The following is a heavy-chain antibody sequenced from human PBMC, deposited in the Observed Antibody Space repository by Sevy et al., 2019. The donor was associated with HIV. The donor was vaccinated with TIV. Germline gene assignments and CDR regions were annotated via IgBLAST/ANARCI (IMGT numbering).Heavy chain of an antibody. D-gene: IGHD3-22*01. CDR1: GFTVSSNY. CDR3: ARGATFYSDSSGRVLSVLGAFDI. CDR2: IFSGGGT. J-gene: IGHJ3*02. Sequence: GGSLRLSCAASGFTVSSNYMSWVRQAPGKWLEWVSIIFSGGGTYYADSVQGRFTISRDNSKNMVYLQMNSLRAEDTAVFYCARGATFYSDSSGRVLSVLGAFDIWGRGTMVTVSS. V-gene: IGHV3-53*01.